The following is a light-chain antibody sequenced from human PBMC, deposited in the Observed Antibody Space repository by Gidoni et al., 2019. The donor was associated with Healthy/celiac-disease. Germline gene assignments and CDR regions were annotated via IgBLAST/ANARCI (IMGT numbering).Light chain of an antibody. Sequence: QAVLTQTPSASGTPGQRVTISCSGSSSNIGSNYVYWYQQLPGTAPKLLIYRNNQRPSGVPARFSGSKSGTSAPLAISGLRSEDEADYYCAAWDDSLSGWVFGGGTKLTVL. CDR1: SSNIGSNY. CDR3: AAWDDSLSGWV. V-gene: IGLV1-47*01. CDR2: RNN. J-gene: IGLJ3*02.